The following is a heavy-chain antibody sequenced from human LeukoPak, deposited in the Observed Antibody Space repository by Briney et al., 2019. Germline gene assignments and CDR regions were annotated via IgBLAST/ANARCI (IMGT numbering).Heavy chain of an antibody. D-gene: IGHD6-19*01. Sequence: PGGSLRLSCAASGFTFSSYSMNWVRQAPGKGLEWVSSISSSSSYIYYAYSVKGRFTISRDNAKHSLYLQMNSLRAEDTAVYYCASGYSSGWSLDAFDIWGQGTMVTVSS. CDR2: ISSSSSYI. CDR3: ASGYSSGWSLDAFDI. CDR1: GFTFSSYS. J-gene: IGHJ3*02. V-gene: IGHV3-21*01.